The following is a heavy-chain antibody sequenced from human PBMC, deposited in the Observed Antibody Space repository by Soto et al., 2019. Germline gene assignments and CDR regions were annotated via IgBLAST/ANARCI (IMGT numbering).Heavy chain of an antibody. Sequence: PGGSLRLSCTGSGFTFNSLSLHWVRQAPGKGLEWVSYISSSSSTIYYADSVKGRFTISRDNAKNSLYLQMNSLRDEDTAVYYCARESRFLEWLSLNWFDPWGQGTLVTVSS. V-gene: IGHV3-48*02. CDR3: ARESRFLEWLSLNWFDP. CDR2: ISSSSSTI. D-gene: IGHD3-3*01. J-gene: IGHJ5*02. CDR1: GFTFNSLS.